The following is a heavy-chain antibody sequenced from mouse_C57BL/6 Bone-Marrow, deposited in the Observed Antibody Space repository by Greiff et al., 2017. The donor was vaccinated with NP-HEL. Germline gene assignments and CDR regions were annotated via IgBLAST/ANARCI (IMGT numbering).Heavy chain of an antibody. D-gene: IGHD2-1*01. CDR3: ARDRGNSYWYFDV. J-gene: IGHJ1*03. CDR1: GISITTGNYR. V-gene: IGHV3-5*01. CDR2: IYYSGTI. Sequence: VQLKQSGPGLVKPSQTVFLTCTVTGISITTGNYRWSWIRQFPGNKLEWIGYIYYSGTITYNPSLTSRTTITRDTPKNQFFLEMNSLTAEDTATYYCARDRGNSYWYFDVWGTGTTVTVSS.